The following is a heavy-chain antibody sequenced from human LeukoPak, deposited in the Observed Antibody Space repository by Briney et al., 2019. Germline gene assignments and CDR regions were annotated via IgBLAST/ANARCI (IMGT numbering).Heavy chain of an antibody. CDR2: ISSSSTYI. Sequence: PGGSLRLSCAASGFTFSGYSLNWVRQAPGKGLEWVSSISSSSTYIYYADSVKGRFTISRDNDENSLYLQMNNLRADDTAVYYCARDGSGPRGSYLIPVGSYFDSWGQGTLVTVSS. D-gene: IGHD1-26*01. J-gene: IGHJ4*02. CDR3: ARDGSGPRGSYLIPVGSYFDS. CDR1: GFTFSGYS. V-gene: IGHV3-21*01.